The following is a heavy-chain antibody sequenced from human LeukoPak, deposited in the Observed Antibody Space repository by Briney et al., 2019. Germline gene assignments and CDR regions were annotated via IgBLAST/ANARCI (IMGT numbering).Heavy chain of an antibody. CDR1: GHSFSTDW. D-gene: IGHD1-26*01. CDR3: ARYRGELMDGFDF. Sequence: GDSLKISCKGSGHSFSTDWIAWVRQMPGKGLEWMGVIYAGDADTRYSPSFQGQVTISADKSLNTAYLQWTNLKASDTAIYYCARYRGELMDGFDFWGQGTLVTVSS. J-gene: IGHJ4*02. V-gene: IGHV5-51*01. CDR2: IYAGDADT.